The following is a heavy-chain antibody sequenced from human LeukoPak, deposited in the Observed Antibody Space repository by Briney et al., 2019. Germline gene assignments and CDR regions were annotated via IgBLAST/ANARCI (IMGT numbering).Heavy chain of an antibody. V-gene: IGHV3-73*01. CDR1: GFTFSGSA. D-gene: IGHD1-26*01. J-gene: IGHJ4*02. CDR2: IRSKANSYAT. CDR3: TRMGSGRSVDY. Sequence: PGWSLRLSCAASGFTFSGSAIHWVRQASGKGLEWVGRIRSKANSYATEYAASVKGRFTISRDDPEKTAYLQMNSLKIEDTAVYYCTRMGSGRSVDYWGQGTLVTVSS.